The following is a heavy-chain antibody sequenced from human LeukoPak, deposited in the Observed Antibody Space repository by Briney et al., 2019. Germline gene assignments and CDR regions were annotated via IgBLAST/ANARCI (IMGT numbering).Heavy chain of an antibody. CDR2: IIPIFGTA. CDR1: GYIFTRYY. D-gene: IGHD5-24*01. Sequence: SVKVSCKASGYIFTRYYLHWVRQPPGQGLEWMGGIIPIFGTANYAQKFQGRVTITADESTSTAYMELSSLRSEDTAVYYCARAEMATKLAQERLDYWGQGTLVTVSS. CDR3: ARAEMATKLAQERLDY. V-gene: IGHV1-69*13. J-gene: IGHJ4*02.